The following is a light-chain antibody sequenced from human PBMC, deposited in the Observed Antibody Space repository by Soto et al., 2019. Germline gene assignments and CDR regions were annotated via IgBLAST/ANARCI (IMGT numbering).Light chain of an antibody. CDR2: DAS. J-gene: IGKJ1*01. Sequence: DIQMTQSPSALSASVGDRATITCRASQSICSWLAWYQQLSGRAPNLLIYDASSLQSGVPSRFSGSGSGTEFTLTISSLQPDDFATYYCQQYNTYSWTFGQGTRWIS. V-gene: IGKV1-5*01. CDR1: QSICSW. CDR3: QQYNTYSWT.